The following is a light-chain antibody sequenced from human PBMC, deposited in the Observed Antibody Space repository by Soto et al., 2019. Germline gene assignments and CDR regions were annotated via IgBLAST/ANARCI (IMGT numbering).Light chain of an antibody. Sequence: LVWTQAPGTLSLSPGERPTLSYRATQSVSNSYLAWYQQKPGQAPRLLIYGASSRATGIPDRFSGSGSGTDFTLTISSLQPEDFATYYCQQSYSTFRTFGQGTKVDIK. CDR3: QQSYSTFRT. J-gene: IGKJ1*01. CDR2: GAS. V-gene: IGKV3-20*01. CDR1: QSVSNSY.